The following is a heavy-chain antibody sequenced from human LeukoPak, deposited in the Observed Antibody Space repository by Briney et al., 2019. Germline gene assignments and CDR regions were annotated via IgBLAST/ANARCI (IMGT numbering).Heavy chain of an antibody. Sequence: GGSLRLSRAASGFTFSKYLMLWVRQAPGKGLESVSRINTDGTVTTYADSVKGRFTVSRDNADNTMFLQMNSVRDEDTAVYYCATKQWLAPPPDSWGQGTPVTVSS. J-gene: IGHJ4*02. D-gene: IGHD6-19*01. CDR1: GFTFSKYL. CDR3: ATKQWLAPPPDS. V-gene: IGHV3-74*01. CDR2: INTDGTVT.